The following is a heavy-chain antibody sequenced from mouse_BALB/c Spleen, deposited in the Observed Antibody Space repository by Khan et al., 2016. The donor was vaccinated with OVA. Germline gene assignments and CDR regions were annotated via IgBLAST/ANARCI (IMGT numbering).Heavy chain of an antibody. J-gene: IGHJ2*01. CDR1: GYSITSGYG. CDR2: ISYSGST. V-gene: IGHV3-2*02. Sequence: EVELVESGPGLVKPSQSLSLTCTVTGYSITSGYGWNWIRQFPGNKLEWMGYISYSGSTNYNPSLKSRISINRDTSKNQFFLQLNSVTTEDTATYYCARTARIKYWGHGTTLTVSS. CDR3: ARTARIKY. D-gene: IGHD1-2*01.